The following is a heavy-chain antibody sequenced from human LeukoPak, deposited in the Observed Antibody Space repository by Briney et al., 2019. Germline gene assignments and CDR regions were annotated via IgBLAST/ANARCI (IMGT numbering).Heavy chain of an antibody. CDR2: MHPGESEI. CDR1: GYSFTNYW. Sequence: HGESLKISCKASGYSFTNYWIAWVRPKPGKGLEWMGIMHPGESEINYSPSFEGQVTISADTSISTAYLEWYSLKASDSAIYYCAKTIASLGSGARYFDPWGQGTMITVSS. CDR3: AKTIASLGSGARYFDP. J-gene: IGHJ5*02. D-gene: IGHD5/OR15-5a*01. V-gene: IGHV5-51*01.